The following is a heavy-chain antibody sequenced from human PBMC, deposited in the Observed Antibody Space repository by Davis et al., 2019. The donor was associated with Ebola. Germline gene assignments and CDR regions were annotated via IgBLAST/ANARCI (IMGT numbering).Heavy chain of an antibody. CDR3: GVDY. CDR1: GFSFSTYS. CDR2: ISSSSGTK. J-gene: IGHJ4*02. V-gene: IGHV3-48*04. Sequence: PGGSLRLSCVASGFSFSTYSLDWVRQAPGKGLEWVSYISSSSGTKYYADTVKGRFTISRDNAKNSLYLQMNSLRAEDTAVYYCGVDYWGQGTLVTVSS.